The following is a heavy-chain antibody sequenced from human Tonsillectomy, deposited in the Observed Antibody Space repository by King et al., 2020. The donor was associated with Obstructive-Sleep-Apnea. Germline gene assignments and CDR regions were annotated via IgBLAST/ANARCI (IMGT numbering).Heavy chain of an antibody. Sequence: VQLVESGGGLVQPGGSLRLSCAASRFTFSNYWMHWVRQAPGKGLVWVSHLDNDGISTNYADSVNGRFTFSADNAKTTLYLQMNTLRAEDTAVYYCVRDGRGAFDIWGQGTMVTVSS. J-gene: IGHJ3*02. CDR1: RFTFSNYW. CDR3: VRDGRGAFDI. CDR2: LDNDGIST. V-gene: IGHV3-74*01.